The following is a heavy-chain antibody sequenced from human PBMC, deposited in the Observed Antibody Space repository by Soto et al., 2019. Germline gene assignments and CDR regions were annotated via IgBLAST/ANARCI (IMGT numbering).Heavy chain of an antibody. Sequence: SETLSLTCAAYGGSFSGYYWSWIRQPPGKGLEWIGEINHSGSTNYNPSLKSRVTISVDTSKNQFSLKLSSVTAADTAAYYCARGWVGRSSYWGQGTLVTVSS. J-gene: IGHJ4*02. D-gene: IGHD1-26*01. V-gene: IGHV4-34*01. CDR2: INHSGST. CDR3: ARGWVGRSSY. CDR1: GGSFSGYY.